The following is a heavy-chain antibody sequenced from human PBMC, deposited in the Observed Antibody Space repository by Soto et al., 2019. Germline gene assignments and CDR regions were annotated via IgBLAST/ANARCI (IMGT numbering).Heavy chain of an antibody. J-gene: IGHJ3*01. Sequence: QITLKESGPTLVKPTQTLTLTCTFSGFSLSTDGVGVGWIRQPPGKALEWLALIYWDDDQRYSPSLKTRLTIPLATSTNSVVLRMTNMDPVHTATYYCTHAYGGTSWPNDAFDVWGQGTVVTVSS. D-gene: IGHD2-2*01. V-gene: IGHV2-5*02. CDR3: THAYGGTSWPNDAFDV. CDR2: IYWDDDQ. CDR1: GFSLSTDGVG.